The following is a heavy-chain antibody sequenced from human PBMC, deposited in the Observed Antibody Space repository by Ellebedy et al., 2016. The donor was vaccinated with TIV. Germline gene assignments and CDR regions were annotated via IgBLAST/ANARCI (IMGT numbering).Heavy chain of an antibody. J-gene: IGHJ6*03. V-gene: IGHV4-34*01. Sequence: GSLRLXCPVYGGSSSGYYWSWIRQPPGKGLEWIGEINHSGSTNCNPSLKSRVTISVDTSKNQFSLKLSSVTAADTAVYYCARLRGDGYNYTIRPRPRYHDDMDVWGKGTTVTVSS. CDR2: INHSGST. CDR3: ARLRGDGYNYTIRPRPRYHDDMDV. CDR1: GGSSSGYY. D-gene: IGHD5-24*01.